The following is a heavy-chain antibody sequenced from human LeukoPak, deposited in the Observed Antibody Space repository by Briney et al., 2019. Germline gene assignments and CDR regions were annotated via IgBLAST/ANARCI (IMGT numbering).Heavy chain of an antibody. D-gene: IGHD3-22*01. V-gene: IGHV1-69*13. Sequence: SVKVSCKASGGTFSSYAISWVRQAPGQGLEWMGGIIPIFGTANYAQKFQGRVTITADESTSTAYMELSSQRSEDTAVYYCARGEINYDSSGYSPDWGQGTLVTVSS. J-gene: IGHJ4*02. CDR2: IIPIFGTA. CDR3: ARGEINYDSSGYSPD. CDR1: GGTFSSYA.